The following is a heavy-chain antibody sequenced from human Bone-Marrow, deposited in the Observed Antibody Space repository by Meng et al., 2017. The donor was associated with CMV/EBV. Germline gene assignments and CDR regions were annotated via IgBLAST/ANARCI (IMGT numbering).Heavy chain of an antibody. CDR3: ARVGCSSTSCYRGPWFDP. CDR2: INPNSGGT. Sequence: ASVKVSYKASGYTFTAYYMHWVRQAPGQGLEWMGWINPNSGGTNYAQKFQGRVTMTRDTSISTAYMGLSRLRSDDTAVYYCARVGCSSTSCYRGPWFDPWGQGTLVTVSS. CDR1: GYTFTAYY. V-gene: IGHV1-2*02. J-gene: IGHJ5*02. D-gene: IGHD2-2*01.